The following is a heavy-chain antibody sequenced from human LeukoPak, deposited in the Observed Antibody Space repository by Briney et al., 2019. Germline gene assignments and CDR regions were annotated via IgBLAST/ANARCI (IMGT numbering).Heavy chain of an antibody. Sequence: PSETLSLTCTVSGGSISSGGYYWSWIRQHPGKGLEWIGYIYYSGSTYYNPSLKSRVTISVDTSKNQFSLKLSSVTAADTAVYYCARGSDFWSGYYIDYWGQGTLVTVSS. J-gene: IGHJ4*02. CDR3: ARGSDFWSGYYIDY. V-gene: IGHV4-31*03. CDR1: GGSISSGGYY. D-gene: IGHD3-3*01. CDR2: IYYSGST.